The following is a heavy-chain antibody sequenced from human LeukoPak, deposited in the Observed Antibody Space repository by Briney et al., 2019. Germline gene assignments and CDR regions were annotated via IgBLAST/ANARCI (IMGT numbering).Heavy chain of an antibody. CDR1: GGSLSGYY. V-gene: IGHV4-34*01. J-gene: IGHJ4*02. CDR3: ARGPRTSYYDNDGYYYPXKXLDY. D-gene: IGHD3-22*01. CDR2: XNHSGGT. Sequence: LTCAVSGGSLSGYYWSWVREPPGKGVEXIGXXNHSGGTNYNPSLKSRVTMSSDTSKNQLSLKLSSVTAADTAVYYCARGPRTSYYDNDGYYYPXKXLDYWGQGTLVTVXS.